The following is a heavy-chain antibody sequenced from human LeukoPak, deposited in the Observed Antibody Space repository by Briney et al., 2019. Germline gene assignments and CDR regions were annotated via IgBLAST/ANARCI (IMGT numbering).Heavy chain of an antibody. V-gene: IGHV3-15*01. CDR3: TTDPAQYCSSTSCYTKKEDY. D-gene: IGHD2-2*01. Sequence: GGSLRLSCAASGFTSSNAWMSWVRQAPGKGLEWVGRIKSKTDGGTTDYAAPVKGRFTISRDDSKNTLYLQMNSLKTEDTAVYYCTTDPAQYCSSTSCYTKKEDYWGQGTLVTASS. CDR2: IKSKTDGGTT. CDR1: GFTSSNAW. J-gene: IGHJ4*02.